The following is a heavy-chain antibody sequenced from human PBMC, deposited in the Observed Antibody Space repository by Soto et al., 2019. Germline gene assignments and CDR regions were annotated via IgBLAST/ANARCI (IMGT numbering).Heavy chain of an antibody. Sequence: QVQLQESGPGLVRPSQTLSLTCTVPGGSITNGDYYWNWIRQHPGKGLEWIGYINYRGTTFYNPSLKSRVFISVETSKNQFSLNLSSVTAADTAVYFCARDAPGEAPYWGQGTLVTVSS. D-gene: IGHD2-2*01. CDR3: ARDAPGEAPY. CDR2: INYRGTT. CDR1: GGSITNGDYY. J-gene: IGHJ4*02. V-gene: IGHV4-31*03.